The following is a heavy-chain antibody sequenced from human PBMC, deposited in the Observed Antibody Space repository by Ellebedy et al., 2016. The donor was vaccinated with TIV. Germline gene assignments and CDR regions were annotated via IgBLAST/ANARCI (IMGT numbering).Heavy chain of an antibody. Sequence: PGGSLRLSCAASGFTFSSYNMSWVRQAPGKGLEWVSSISSNSGNKYYAYSVEGRFTISRDNARNSLYLQINSLRAEDTARYYCARDLHVAFDYWGRGTLVTVSS. CDR3: ARDLHVAFDY. CDR1: GFTFSSYN. V-gene: IGHV3-21*01. J-gene: IGHJ4*02. CDR2: ISSNSGNK.